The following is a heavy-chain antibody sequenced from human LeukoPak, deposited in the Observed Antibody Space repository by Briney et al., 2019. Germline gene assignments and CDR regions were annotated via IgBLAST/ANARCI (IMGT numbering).Heavy chain of an antibody. CDR2: FDPEDGET. D-gene: IGHD3-22*01. Sequence: GASVKVSCKVSGYTLTELSMHWVRQAPGKGLEWMGGFDPEDGETIYAQKFQGRVTMTRDTSISIAYMELSNLRSDDTAVYYCARAGVWDSSDTSGYHNGAFDIWGQGTMVTVSS. CDR3: ARAGVWDSSDTSGYHNGAFDI. J-gene: IGHJ3*02. V-gene: IGHV1-24*01. CDR1: GYTLTELS.